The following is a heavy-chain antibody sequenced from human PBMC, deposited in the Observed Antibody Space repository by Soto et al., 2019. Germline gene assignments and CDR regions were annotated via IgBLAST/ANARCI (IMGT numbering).Heavy chain of an antibody. CDR1: GGSFTSNNW. CDR3: ASRDPGTSVDY. CDR2: IYRTGST. Sequence: SSVILSLTWTVAGGSFTSNNWLSWIRQPPGQGLEWIGEIYRTGSTNYNPSLKSRVTISLDKSENQFSLKVTSLTAADTAVYYCASRDPGTSVDYWGQGTLVTVSS. J-gene: IGHJ4*02. D-gene: IGHD1-7*01. V-gene: IGHV4-4*02.